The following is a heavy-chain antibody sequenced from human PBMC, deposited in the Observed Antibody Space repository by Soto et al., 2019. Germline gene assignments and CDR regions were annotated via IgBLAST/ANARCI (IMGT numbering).Heavy chain of an antibody. CDR3: ARDVYDFWSGYLYYYGMDV. J-gene: IGHJ6*02. V-gene: IGHV1-18*04. D-gene: IGHD3-3*01. Sequence: ASVKVSCKASGYTFPRYGINWVRHAPGQGLEWMGWISAYNGNTNYAQKLQGRVTMTTETSTSTAYMELRSLRSDDTAVYYCARDVYDFWSGYLYYYGMDVWGQGTTVPVSS. CDR2: ISAYNGNT. CDR1: GYTFPRYG.